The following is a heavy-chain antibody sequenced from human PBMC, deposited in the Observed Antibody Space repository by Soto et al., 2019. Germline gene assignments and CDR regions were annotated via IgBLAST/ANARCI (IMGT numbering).Heavy chain of an antibody. V-gene: IGHV3-43D*04. D-gene: IGHD6-6*01. J-gene: IGHJ3*02. CDR3: AKDIGIAARPSDAFDI. CDR2: ISWDGGST. Sequence: GGSLRLSCAASGFTFDDYAMHWVRQAPGKGLEWVSLISWDGGSTYYADSVKGRFTISRDNSKNSLYLQMNSLRAEDTALYYCAKDIGIAARPSDAFDIWGQGTMVTVSS. CDR1: GFTFDDYA.